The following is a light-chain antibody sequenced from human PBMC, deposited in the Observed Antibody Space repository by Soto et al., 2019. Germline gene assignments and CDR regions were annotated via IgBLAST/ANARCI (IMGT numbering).Light chain of an antibody. V-gene: IGKV1-27*01. J-gene: IGKJ2*01. CDR3: QKYNSATYT. CDR2: AAS. CDR1: QGISNY. Sequence: DIQMTQSPSSLSASVGDRVTITCRASQGISNYLAWYQQKPGKVHKLLIYAASTLQSGVPSRFSGSGTGTDFNLTISSMQPEDVATYYCQKYNSATYTFGQGTKLEIK.